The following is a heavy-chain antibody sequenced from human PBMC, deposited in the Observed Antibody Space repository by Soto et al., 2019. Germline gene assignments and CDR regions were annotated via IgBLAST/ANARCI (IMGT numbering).Heavy chain of an antibody. J-gene: IGHJ5*02. D-gene: IGHD6-19*01. CDR2: IIPIFGTA. CDR1: GGTFSSYA. V-gene: IGHV1-69*13. Sequence: RASVKVSCKASGGTFSSYAISWVRQSPGQGLEWMGGIIPIFGTANYAQKFQGRVTITADESTSTAYMELSSLRSEDTAVYYCARASIAVAGTEVGWFDPWGQGTLVTVSS. CDR3: ARASIAVAGTEVGWFDP.